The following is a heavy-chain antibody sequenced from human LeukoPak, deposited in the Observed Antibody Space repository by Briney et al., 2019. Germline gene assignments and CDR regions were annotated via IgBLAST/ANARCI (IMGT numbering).Heavy chain of an antibody. Sequence: PGGSLRLSCAASGFTFSSYAMSWVRQAPGKGLEWVAVISSDGGTDYYADPVKGRFTISRDNSKNTMFLQMNSLRTEDTAVYYCTREGMGTSFSAWFDPWGQGTLVTVSS. CDR2: ISSDGGTD. D-gene: IGHD1-1*01. CDR1: GFTFSSYA. J-gene: IGHJ5*01. V-gene: IGHV3-30*03. CDR3: TREGMGTSFSAWFDP.